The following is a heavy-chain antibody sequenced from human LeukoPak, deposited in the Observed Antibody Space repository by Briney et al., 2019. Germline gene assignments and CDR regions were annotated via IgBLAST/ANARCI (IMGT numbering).Heavy chain of an antibody. Sequence: GGSLRLSCAASGLTFSSYAMSWVRQAPGKGLEWVSGISGSGFSTYYADSVKGRFTISRDNSKNTLFLQLNSLRAEDTALYFCAKDLNNSPYWGQGTLVTVSS. J-gene: IGHJ4*02. CDR2: ISGSGFST. CDR1: GLTFSSYA. V-gene: IGHV3-23*01. CDR3: AKDLNNSPY. D-gene: IGHD4-23*01.